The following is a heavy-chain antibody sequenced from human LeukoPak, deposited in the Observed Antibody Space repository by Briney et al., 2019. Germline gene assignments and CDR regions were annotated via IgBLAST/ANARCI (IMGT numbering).Heavy chain of an antibody. V-gene: IGHV4-34*01. Sequence: PSETLSLTCAVYGGSFSGYYWSWIRQPPGKGLEWIGEISHSGSANYNPSLKSRVTISVDTSKNQFSLKLSSVTAADTAVYYCARGGAGEDIVVVPAGPSWFDPWGQGTLVTVSS. CDR3: ARGGAGEDIVVVPAGPSWFDP. CDR1: GGSFSGYY. J-gene: IGHJ5*02. D-gene: IGHD2-2*01. CDR2: ISHSGSA.